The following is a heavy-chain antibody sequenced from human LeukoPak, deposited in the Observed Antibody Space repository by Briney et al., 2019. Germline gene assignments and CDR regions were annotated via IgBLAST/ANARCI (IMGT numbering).Heavy chain of an antibody. Sequence: PGGSLRLSCTTSGFTFGGHTMHWVRQAPGKGLEWVAVIWFDGSNKYYADSVKGRLTVSRDNSKNTLYLQMDSLRAEDTAVYYCARDFRKGSYFDCWGQGTLVTVSS. CDR3: ARDFRKGSYFDC. CDR2: IWFDGSNK. J-gene: IGHJ4*02. D-gene: IGHD1-14*01. CDR1: GFTFGGHT. V-gene: IGHV3-33*01.